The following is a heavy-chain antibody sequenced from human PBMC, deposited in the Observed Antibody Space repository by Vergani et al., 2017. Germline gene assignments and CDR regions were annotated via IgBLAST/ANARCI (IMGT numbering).Heavy chain of an antibody. J-gene: IGHJ6*03. Sequence: QVQLQESGPGLVKPSETLSLTCTVSGGSISSYYWSWIRQPPGKGLEWIGYIYYSGSTNYNPSLKSRVTISVDTSKNQFSLKLSSVTAADTAVYYCARDNRDIVVVGYYYYYMDVWGKGTTVTVSS. CDR3: ARDNRDIVVVGYYYYYMDV. CDR2: IYYSGST. D-gene: IGHD2-2*01. CDR1: GGSISSYY. V-gene: IGHV4-59*12.